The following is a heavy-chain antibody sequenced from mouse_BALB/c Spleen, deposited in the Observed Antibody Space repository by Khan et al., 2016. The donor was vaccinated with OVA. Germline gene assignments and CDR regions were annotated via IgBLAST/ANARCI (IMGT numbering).Heavy chain of an antibody. Sequence: EVELVVSGGDLVKPGGSLKLSCAASGFTFSTYGMSWVRQTPDKRLEWVATISTGGHYTYYIDSVQGRFTISRDNAKYTLHLQMSSLKSENTAMYYCARLAYYYNSEGFAYWGQGTLVTVS. CDR2: ISTGGHYT. CDR1: GFTFSTYG. V-gene: IGHV5-6*01. J-gene: IGHJ3*01. CDR3: ARLAYYYNSEGFAY. D-gene: IGHD1-1*02.